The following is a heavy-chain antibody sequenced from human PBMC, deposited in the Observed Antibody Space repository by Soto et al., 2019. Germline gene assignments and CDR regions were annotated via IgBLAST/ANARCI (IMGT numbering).Heavy chain of an antibody. CDR1: GYSFTSYW. Sequence: GESLKISCKGSGYSFTSYWIGWVRQMPGKGLEWMGIIYPGDSDTRYSPSFQGQVTISADKSISTAYLQWSSLKASDTAMYYCARHPYGDRYYYGMDVWGQATTVTVSS. CDR2: IYPGDSDT. J-gene: IGHJ6*02. D-gene: IGHD4-17*01. CDR3: ARHPYGDRYYYGMDV. V-gene: IGHV5-51*01.